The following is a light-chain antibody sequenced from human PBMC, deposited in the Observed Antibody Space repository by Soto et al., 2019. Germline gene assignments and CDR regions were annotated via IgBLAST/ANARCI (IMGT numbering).Light chain of an antibody. J-gene: IGKJ2*01. CDR1: RSVSDTL. CDR3: QQYNSYSYT. V-gene: IGKV3-20*01. Sequence: EIVLTQSPGTLSLSPGERATLSCRADRSVSDTLLTWFQQKPGQAPRLLIFGTSNRAPGIPDRFSGSGSGTDFTLTISRLEPDDFATYYCQQYNSYSYTFGQGTKLEIK. CDR2: GTS.